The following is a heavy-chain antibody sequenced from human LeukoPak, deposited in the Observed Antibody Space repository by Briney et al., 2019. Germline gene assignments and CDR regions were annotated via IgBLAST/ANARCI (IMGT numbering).Heavy chain of an antibody. J-gene: IGHJ4*02. CDR2: IIPIFGTA. CDR3: ARGPELERFDY. CDR1: GGTFSSYA. V-gene: IGHV1-69*05. D-gene: IGHD1-1*01. Sequence: SVKVSCKASGGTFSSYAISSVRQAPGQGLEWMGGIIPIFGTANYTQKFQGRVTITTDESTSTAYMELSSLRPEDTAVYYCARGPELERFDYWGQGTLVTVSS.